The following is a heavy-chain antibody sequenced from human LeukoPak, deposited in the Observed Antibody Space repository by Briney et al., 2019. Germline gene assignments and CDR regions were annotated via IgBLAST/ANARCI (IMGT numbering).Heavy chain of an antibody. V-gene: IGHV4-59*01. J-gene: IGHJ4*02. CDR3: ARDPYGSGSYDY. Sequence: SETLSLTCTVSGGSISSYYWSWIRQPPGKGLEWIGYIYYSGSTNYNPSLKSRVTISVDTSKNQFSLKLSSVTAADTAVYYCARDPYGSGSYDYWGQGTLVTVSS. CDR2: IYYSGST. CDR1: GGSISSYY. D-gene: IGHD3-10*01.